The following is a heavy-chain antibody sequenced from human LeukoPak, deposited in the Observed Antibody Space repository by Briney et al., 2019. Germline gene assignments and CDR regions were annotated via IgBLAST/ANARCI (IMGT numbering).Heavy chain of an antibody. V-gene: IGHV3-23*01. J-gene: IGHJ4*02. D-gene: IGHD3-10*01. CDR3: ATNPRSEWDRFVGSLDY. Sequence: GASLRLSCAASGFTFSSYAMSWVRQAPGNGLEWFSAISGSCSSTYYADSVKGRFTISRDNSKNTLYLQMNGVTAEDKGVYYCATNPRSEWDRFVGSLDYWGQGTLVIVSS. CDR2: ISGSCSST. CDR1: GFTFSSYA.